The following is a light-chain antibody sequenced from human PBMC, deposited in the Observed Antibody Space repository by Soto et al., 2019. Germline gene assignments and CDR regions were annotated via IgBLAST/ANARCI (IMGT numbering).Light chain of an antibody. J-gene: IGLJ3*02. CDR2: EGT. Sequence: QSALTQPASVSGSPGQSITISCTGTSIYVGTYNLVSWYQQHAGKAPKLMIYEGTKRPSGVSNRFSGSKSGNTVSLTISGLQAEDEAHYYCCSYARGNTWVFGGGTKLTVL. CDR3: CSYARGNTWV. V-gene: IGLV2-23*01. CDR1: SIYVGTYNL.